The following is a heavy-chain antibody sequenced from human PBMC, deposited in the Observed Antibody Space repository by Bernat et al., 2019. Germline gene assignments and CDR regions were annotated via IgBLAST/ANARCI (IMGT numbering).Heavy chain of an antibody. J-gene: IGHJ4*02. CDR2: IYSGGST. CDR1: GFTVSSNY. Sequence: EVQLVESGGGLVPPGGSLRLSCAASGFTVSSNYMSWVRQAPGKGLEWVSSIYSGGSTSYADSVKGRFTISRDNSKNTLYLQMNSLRAEDTAVYYCARKLHSSSDDYWGQGTLVTVSS. CDR3: ARKLHSSSDDY. D-gene: IGHD6-13*01. V-gene: IGHV3-66*01.